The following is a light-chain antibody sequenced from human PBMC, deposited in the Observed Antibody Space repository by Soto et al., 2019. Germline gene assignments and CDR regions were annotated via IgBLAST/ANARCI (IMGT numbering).Light chain of an antibody. CDR1: QRIDTW. CDR2: KTS. CDR3: QQYHSYWT. V-gene: IGKV1-5*03. J-gene: IGKJ1*01. Sequence: DIQMTQSPSTLSASVGDRVTITCRASQRIDTWLAWYQQKPGKAPRLLIYKTSILQSGVPSRFRGSGSGTEFTLTISSLQPDDFATYYCQQYHSYWTFGQGTKVEIK.